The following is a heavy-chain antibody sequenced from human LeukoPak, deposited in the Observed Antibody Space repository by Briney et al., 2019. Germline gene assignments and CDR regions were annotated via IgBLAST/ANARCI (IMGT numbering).Heavy chain of an antibody. CDR1: EFTFDDYA. Sequence: GGSLRLSCAASEFTFDDYAMHWVRQAPGEGLEWVSGISWNSGTIGYADSVRGRFTISRDNAKNSLYLQMNSLRADDTAVYYCARFAAGGSYYYYMDVWGKGTTVTVSS. J-gene: IGHJ6*03. D-gene: IGHD3-10*01. CDR3: ARFAAGGSYYYYMDV. V-gene: IGHV3-9*01. CDR2: ISWNSGTI.